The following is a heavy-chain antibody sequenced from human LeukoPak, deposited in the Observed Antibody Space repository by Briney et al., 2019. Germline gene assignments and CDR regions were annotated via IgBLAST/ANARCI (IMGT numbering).Heavy chain of an antibody. CDR1: GFTISSYY. V-gene: IGHV3-53*01. D-gene: IGHD3-9*01. CDR2: IYHSGNT. Sequence: GGSLRLSCAASGFTISSYYMAWVRQAPGKGLEWVSVIYHSGNTDYADSVKGRFTISRDNSKNRVYLQMSSLRAEDTAVYYCARVRVTGYSNFAYWGQGTLVTVSS. J-gene: IGHJ4*02. CDR3: ARVRVTGYSNFAY.